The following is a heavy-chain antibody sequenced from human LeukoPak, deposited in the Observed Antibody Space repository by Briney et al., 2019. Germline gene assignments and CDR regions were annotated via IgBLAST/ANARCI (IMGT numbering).Heavy chain of an antibody. CDR1: GFTFRNAW. V-gene: IGHV3-15*01. CDR2: IKSKTDGGTT. CDR3: TTDSSLLWFGELRYYYYYGMDV. J-gene: IGHJ6*04. D-gene: IGHD3-10*01. Sequence: GSLRLSCAASGFTFRNAWMSWVRQAPGEGLEWVGRIKSKTDGGTTDYAAPVKGRFTISRDDSKNTLYLQMNSLKTEDTAVYYCTTDSSLLWFGELRYYYYYGMDVWGKGTTVTVSS.